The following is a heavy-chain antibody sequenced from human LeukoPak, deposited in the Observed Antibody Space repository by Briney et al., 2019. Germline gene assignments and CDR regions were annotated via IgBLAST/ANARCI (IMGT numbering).Heavy chain of an antibody. Sequence: GGSLRLSCAASGFSFSAYWMTWVRQAPGTGLEWVANINPAGSETYYVDPVKGRFSISRDNAKNLVYLQMNSLRAEDTAVYYCARDAGPIVVVPAALNWFDPWGQGTLVTVSS. D-gene: IGHD2-2*01. CDR1: GFSFSAYW. V-gene: IGHV3-7*01. J-gene: IGHJ5*02. CDR3: ARDAGPIVVVPAALNWFDP. CDR2: INPAGSET.